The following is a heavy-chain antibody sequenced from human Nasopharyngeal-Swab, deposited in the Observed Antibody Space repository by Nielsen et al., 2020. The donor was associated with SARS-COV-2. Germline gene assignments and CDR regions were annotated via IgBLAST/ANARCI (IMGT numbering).Heavy chain of an antibody. Sequence: SETLSLTCTVSGGSISSYYWSWIRQPPGKGLEWIGYIYYNGSTNYNPSLKSRVTISVDTSKNQFSLKLSSVTAADTAVYYCARVPVRGVAFDIWGQGTMVTVSS. CDR3: ARVPVRGVAFDI. J-gene: IGHJ3*02. CDR1: GGSISSYY. D-gene: IGHD3-10*01. V-gene: IGHV4-59*01. CDR2: IYYNGST.